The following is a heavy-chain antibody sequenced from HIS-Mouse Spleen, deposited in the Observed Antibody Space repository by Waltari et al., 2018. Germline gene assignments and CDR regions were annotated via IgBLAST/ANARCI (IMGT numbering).Heavy chain of an antibody. CDR3: AREYYYDSSGYYIDY. V-gene: IGHV4-34*01. CDR1: GWSFRGYY. CDR2: NNHSGRT. D-gene: IGHD3-22*01. J-gene: IGHJ4*02. Sequence: VQLQQWGAGMLTLSETLSLTCSVYGWSFRGYYWRWIRYPQGKGLEWFVENNHSGRTNYNPSLKSRVTISVDTSKNQFSLKLSSVTAADTAVYYCAREYYYDSSGYYIDYWGQGTLVTVSS.